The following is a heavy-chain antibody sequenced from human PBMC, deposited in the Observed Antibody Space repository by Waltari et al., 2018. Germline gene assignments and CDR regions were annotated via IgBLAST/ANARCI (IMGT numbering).Heavy chain of an antibody. D-gene: IGHD3-10*01. CDR3: ARVRGFDAFDI. J-gene: IGHJ3*02. CDR1: GYTFTGYY. V-gene: IGHV1-2*06. Sequence: QVQLVQSGAEVKKPGASVKVSCKASGYTFTGYYMHWVRQAPGQGLEWMGRINPNSRGTNYSQKFQGRVTMTRDTSISTAYMELSRLRSDDTAGYYCARVRGFDAFDIWGQGTMVTVSS. CDR2: INPNSRGT.